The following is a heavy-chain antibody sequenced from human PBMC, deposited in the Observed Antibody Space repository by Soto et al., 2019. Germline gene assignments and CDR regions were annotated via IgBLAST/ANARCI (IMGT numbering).Heavy chain of an antibody. CDR1: GGSISSCY. Sequence: SETLSLTCTVSGGSISSCYWSWIRQPAGKGLEWIGRIYASGSTNYNPSLKSRVTMSVDTSNNQFSLKLTSVTAADTAVYYCARGTTGQDDYWGQGTLVTVSS. D-gene: IGHD1-7*01. CDR3: ARGTTGQDDY. CDR2: IYASGST. J-gene: IGHJ4*02. V-gene: IGHV4-4*07.